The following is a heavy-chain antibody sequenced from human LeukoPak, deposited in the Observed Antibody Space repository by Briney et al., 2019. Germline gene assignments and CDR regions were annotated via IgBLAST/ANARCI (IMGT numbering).Heavy chain of an antibody. J-gene: IGHJ4*02. CDR1: GITFNSYA. Sequence: GGSLRLSCAASGITFNSYAMHWVRQAPGKGLEWVAVISHDGSNRYYGDSVKGRFTISRDNSKNTLFLQMDSLRAEDTAVYYCASGYTYYYGSGSYHWGQGTLVTVSS. CDR3: ASGYTYYYGSGSYH. CDR2: ISHDGSNR. V-gene: IGHV3-30*04. D-gene: IGHD3-10*01.